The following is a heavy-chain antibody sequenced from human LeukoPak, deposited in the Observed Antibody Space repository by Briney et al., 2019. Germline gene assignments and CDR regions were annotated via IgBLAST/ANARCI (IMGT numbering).Heavy chain of an antibody. CDR1: GGSIRSSSYS. Sequence: PSETLSLTCTVSGGSIRSSSYSWGWIRQPPGKGLEWIGSIYYSGSTYYNPSLKSRVTISVDTSKNQFSLKLSSVTAADTAVYYCARDRYQLPIRSDFDYWGQGTLVTVSS. CDR3: ARDRYQLPIRSDFDY. V-gene: IGHV4-39*02. CDR2: IYYSGST. J-gene: IGHJ4*02. D-gene: IGHD2-2*01.